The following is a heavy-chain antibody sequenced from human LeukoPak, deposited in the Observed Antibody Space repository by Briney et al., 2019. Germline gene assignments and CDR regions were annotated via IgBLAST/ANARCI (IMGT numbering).Heavy chain of an antibody. J-gene: IGHJ5*02. CDR3: ARDDKNGRWSWFDP. Sequence: GASVKVSFKASGYTFSNYGISWVRQAPGQGPEWMGWISAYNGHTNYAQNVQGRVIMTTDTSTSTAYLEVRSLRFDDTAVYYCARDDKNGRWSWFDPWGQGTPVTVSS. CDR2: ISAYNGHT. D-gene: IGHD2-15*01. V-gene: IGHV1-18*01. CDR1: GYTFSNYG.